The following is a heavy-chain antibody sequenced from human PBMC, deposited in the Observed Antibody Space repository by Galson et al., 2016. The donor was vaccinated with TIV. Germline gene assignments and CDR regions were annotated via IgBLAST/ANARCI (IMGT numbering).Heavy chain of an antibody. D-gene: IGHD3-16*01. J-gene: IGHJ4*02. CDR1: GGSISSSRHF. CDR2: IYYSRHT. V-gene: IGHV4-39*01. Sequence: CTVSGGSISSSRHFWGWIRQPPGKGLEWIGTIYYSRHTYYTSSLKSRVTVSVDASRNQFSLKLTSVTASDTAIYYCARQEQEMEAPLWDWGQGTLVTVSS. CDR3: ARQEQEMEAPLWD.